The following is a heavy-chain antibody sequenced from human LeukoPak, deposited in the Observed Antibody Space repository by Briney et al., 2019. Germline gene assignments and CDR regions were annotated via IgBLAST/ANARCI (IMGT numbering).Heavy chain of an antibody. CDR3: ARDRLRSGGGYDLDLSRYYYYYGMDV. CDR1: GFTFSSYW. Sequence: GGSLRLSCAASGFTFSSYWMHWVRQAPGKGLVWVSRINSDGSSTSYADSVKGRFTISRDNAKNTLYLQMNSLRAEDTAVYYCARDRLRSGGGYDLDLSRYYYYYGMDVWGQGTTVTVSS. CDR2: INSDGSST. J-gene: IGHJ6*02. D-gene: IGHD5-12*01. V-gene: IGHV3-74*01.